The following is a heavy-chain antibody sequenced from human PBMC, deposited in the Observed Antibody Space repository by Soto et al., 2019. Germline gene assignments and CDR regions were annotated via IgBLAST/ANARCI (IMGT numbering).Heavy chain of an antibody. CDR2: INPNAYST. Sequence: ASVKVSCKASGYTFTTYYMHWVRQAPGQGLEWMGIINPNAYSTSYAQKFQGRVTMTRDTSTSTVYMELSSLTSEDTAVYYCARGGGGYYSEYFQHWGQGTLVTVS. V-gene: IGHV1-46*03. CDR3: ARGGGGYYSEYFQH. CDR1: GYTFTTYY. J-gene: IGHJ1*01. D-gene: IGHD1-26*01.